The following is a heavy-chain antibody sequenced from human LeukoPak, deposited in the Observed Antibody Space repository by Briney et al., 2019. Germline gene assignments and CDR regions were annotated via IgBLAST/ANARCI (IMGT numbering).Heavy chain of an antibody. CDR1: GFAFGSEA. D-gene: IGHD3-3*01. CDR2: ISPGGGTT. V-gene: IGHV3-23*01. J-gene: IGHJ4*02. Sequence: AGGSLRLSCAVSGFAFGSEAMSWVRQSPARGLEWVASISPGGGTTYYADYVKGRFTISRDNSKNTLYLQMNSLRAEDTAVYYCAKVGLDDFWSGYYFDYWGQGTLVTVSS. CDR3: AKVGLDDFWSGYYFDY.